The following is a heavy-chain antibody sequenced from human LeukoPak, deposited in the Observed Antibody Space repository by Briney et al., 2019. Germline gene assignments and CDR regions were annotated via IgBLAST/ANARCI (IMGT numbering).Heavy chain of an antibody. CDR3: ARDRINPTVTFYTYYYYGMDV. V-gene: IGHV1-18*01. J-gene: IGHJ6*02. CDR2: ISAYNGNT. Sequence: ASVKVSCKASGYTFTSYGISWVRQAPGQELEWMGWISAYNGNTNYAQKLQGRVTMTTDTSTSTAYMELRSLRSDDTAVYYCARDRINPTVTFYTYYYYGMDVWGQGTTVTVSS. D-gene: IGHD4-17*01. CDR1: GYTFTSYG.